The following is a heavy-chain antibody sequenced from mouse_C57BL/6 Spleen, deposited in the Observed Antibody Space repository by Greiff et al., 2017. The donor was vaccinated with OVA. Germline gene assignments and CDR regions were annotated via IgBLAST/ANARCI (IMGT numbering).Heavy chain of an antibody. CDR2: IDPEDGDT. CDR3: TTGASNGFYAMDD. CDR1: GFNIKDYY. Sequence: VQLQQSGAELVRPGASVKLSCTASGFNIKDYYMHWVKQRPEQGLEWIGRIDPEDGDTEYAPKFQGKATMTADTSSNTAYLQLSSLTSEDTAVYYCTTGASNGFYAMDDWGKGTSVTVSS. J-gene: IGHJ4*01. V-gene: IGHV14-1*01. D-gene: IGHD6-1*01.